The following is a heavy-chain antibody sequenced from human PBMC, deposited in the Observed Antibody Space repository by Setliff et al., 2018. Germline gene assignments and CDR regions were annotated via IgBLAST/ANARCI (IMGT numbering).Heavy chain of an antibody. CDR1: GGTFSSYA. CDR2: IIPIFGTA. D-gene: IGHD2-15*01. CDR3: ARDRYCSGGSCYSHYYYGMDV. J-gene: IGHJ6*02. Sequence: SVKVSCKASGGTFSSYAISWVRQAPGQGLEWMGGIIPIFGTANYAQKFQGKVTITTDESTSTAYMELSSLRSEDTAVYYFARDRYCSGGSCYSHYYYGMDVWGQGATVTVSS. V-gene: IGHV1-69*05.